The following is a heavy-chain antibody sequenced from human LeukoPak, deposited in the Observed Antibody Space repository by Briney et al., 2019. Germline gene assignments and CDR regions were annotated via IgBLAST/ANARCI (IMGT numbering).Heavy chain of an antibody. CDR2: ISSSGSTI. D-gene: IGHD2-21*01. CDR3: ARLWTPIYYFDY. CDR1: GFTFSSYE. Sequence: PGGSLRLSCAASGFTFSSYEMNWVRQAPGKGLEWVSYISSSGSTIYYADSVKGRFTISRDNAKNSLYLQMNSLRAEDTAVYYCARLWTPIYYFDYWGQGTLVTVSS. J-gene: IGHJ4*02. V-gene: IGHV3-48*03.